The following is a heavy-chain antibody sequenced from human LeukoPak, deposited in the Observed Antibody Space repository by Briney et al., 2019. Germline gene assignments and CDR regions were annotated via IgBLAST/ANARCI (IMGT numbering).Heavy chain of an antibody. D-gene: IGHD5-18*01. Sequence: PSEPLSLPCTSSGGSFSSNNYYGGWIRQPPGKGLAWISSIYYSGSSYYNSSLKSRITLSVDTSNHLFSLRLSSVTAADTAVYYCARLRGYSYGYLDYWGQGSLVTVSS. CDR2: IYYSGSS. V-gene: IGHV4-39*01. J-gene: IGHJ4*02. CDR3: ARLRGYSYGYLDY. CDR1: GGSFSSNNYY.